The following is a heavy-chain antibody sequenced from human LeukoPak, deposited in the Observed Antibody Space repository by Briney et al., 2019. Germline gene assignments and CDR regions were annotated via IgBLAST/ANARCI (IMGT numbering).Heavy chain of an antibody. CDR1: GFTFSNYG. D-gene: IGHD6-19*01. Sequence: QPGGSLRLSCAASGFTFSNYGVTWVRQAPGKGLEWVSVISGGGDTTFYADFVKGRFTISRDNSKNTLFLQMNSLRAEDTAVYYCATKVAGTSYFSDWGQGTLVTVSS. V-gene: IGHV3-23*01. CDR2: ISGGGDTT. J-gene: IGHJ4*02. CDR3: ATKVAGTSYFSD.